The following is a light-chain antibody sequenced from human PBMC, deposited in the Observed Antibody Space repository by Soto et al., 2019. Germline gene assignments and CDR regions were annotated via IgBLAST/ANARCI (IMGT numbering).Light chain of an antibody. Sequence: DIQMTQSPSTLSASVGDRVTITCRASQFISSWLAWYQQQPGKAPKLLIYKASSLESGVPSRFSGSGSGTEFTLTISSLQPDDFATYYCQQYNSYSLTFGGGTKVEIK. V-gene: IGKV1-5*03. CDR3: QQYNSYSLT. J-gene: IGKJ4*01. CDR1: QFISSW. CDR2: KAS.